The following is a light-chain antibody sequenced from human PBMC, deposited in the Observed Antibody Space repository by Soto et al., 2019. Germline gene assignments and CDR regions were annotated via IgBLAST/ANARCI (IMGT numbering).Light chain of an antibody. Sequence: EIEMTQSPATLPVSPGERATLSCRASQSVSTNLAWYQQKPGQAPRLLIYGASTRAPGFPARFTGSGSGTEFTLTIRSLQSEDFAVYYCQQYNDWTSNTFCQGTKLEIK. CDR1: QSVSTN. CDR3: QQYNDWTSNT. J-gene: IGKJ2*01. CDR2: GAS. V-gene: IGKV3-15*01.